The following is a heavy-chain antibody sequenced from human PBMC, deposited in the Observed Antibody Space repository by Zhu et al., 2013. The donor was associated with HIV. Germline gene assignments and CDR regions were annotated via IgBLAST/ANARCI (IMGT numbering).Heavy chain of an antibody. D-gene: IGHD1-26*01. V-gene: IGHV1-2*02. Sequence: QVQLVQSGAEVKKPGSSLKVSCKTSGGALSSYAISWVRQAPGQGLEWMGWINPNSGGTNFAQKFQGRVTMTGDTSISTAYIELSSLRSDDTAVYYCARDMLTEIVGPAGYWGQGTLVTVSS. J-gene: IGHJ4*02. CDR2: INPNSGGT. CDR1: GGALSSYA. CDR3: ARDMLTEIVGPAGY.